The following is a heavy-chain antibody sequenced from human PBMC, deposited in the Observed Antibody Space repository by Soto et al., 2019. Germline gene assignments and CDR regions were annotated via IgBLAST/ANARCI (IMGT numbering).Heavy chain of an antibody. Sequence: QVQLQESGPGLVKPSETLSLTCTVSGGSISSYYWSWIRQPPGKGLEWIGYIYYSGSTNYNPSLKSRVTISVDTSKNQFSLKLSSVTAADTAVYYCARPIWFGELWGWFDPWGQGTLVNVSS. CDR2: IYYSGST. CDR3: ARPIWFGELWGWFDP. D-gene: IGHD3-10*01. CDR1: GGSISSYY. J-gene: IGHJ5*02. V-gene: IGHV4-59*01.